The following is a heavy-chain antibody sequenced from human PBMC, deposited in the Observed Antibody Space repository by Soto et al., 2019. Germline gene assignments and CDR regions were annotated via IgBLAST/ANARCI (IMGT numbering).Heavy chain of an antibody. J-gene: IGHJ4*02. Sequence: QLQLQESGPGLVNPSETLSLTCTVSGGSITSSPYYWDWIRQPPGKGLEWIGSVYYTGNTFYNPSLKSRVTISVDTSKNQFFLKLSSVTAADTALYYCARPVGGSGWYHTFDYWGQGTLVSVSS. V-gene: IGHV4-39*01. D-gene: IGHD6-13*01. CDR1: GGSITSSPYY. CDR2: VYYTGNT. CDR3: ARPVGGSGWYHTFDY.